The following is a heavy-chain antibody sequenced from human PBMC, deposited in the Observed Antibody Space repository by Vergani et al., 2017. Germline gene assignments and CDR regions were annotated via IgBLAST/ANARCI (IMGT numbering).Heavy chain of an antibody. CDR1: GGSFSGYY. CDR3: ARGLYSNYPWGY. J-gene: IGHJ4*02. D-gene: IGHD4-11*01. Sequence: QVQLQQWGAGLLKPSETLSLTCAVYGGSFSGYYWSWIRQPPGKGLEWIGKINHSGSTNYNPSLKSRVTISVDTSKNQFSLKLSSVTAADTAVYYCARGLYSNYPWGYWGQGTLVTVSS. CDR2: INHSGST. V-gene: IGHV4-34*01.